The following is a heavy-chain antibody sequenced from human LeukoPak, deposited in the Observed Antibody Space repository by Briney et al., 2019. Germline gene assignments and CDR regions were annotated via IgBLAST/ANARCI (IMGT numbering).Heavy chain of an antibody. CDR3: ASGARGAATIIYYYMDV. V-gene: IGHV3-53*01. CDR1: GFTVSSNY. CDR2: IYSGGST. Sequence: GGTLRLSCAASGFTVSSNYMSWVRQAPGKGLEWVSVIYSGGSTYYADSVKGRFTISRDNSKNTLYLQMNSLRAEDTAVYYCASGARGAATIIYYYMDVWGKGTTVTVSS. D-gene: IGHD5-12*01. J-gene: IGHJ6*03.